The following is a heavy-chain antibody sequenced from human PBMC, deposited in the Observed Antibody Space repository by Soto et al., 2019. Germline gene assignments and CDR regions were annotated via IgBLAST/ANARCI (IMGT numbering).Heavy chain of an antibody. CDR2: ISGSGGST. Sequence: GGSLRLSCAAYGFTFSSYAMSWVRQAPGKGLEWVSAISGSGGSTYYADSVKGLFTISRDNAKNTLYLQMNSLRAEDTAVYYCAKKDKAMATGYWGQGTLVTVSS. J-gene: IGHJ4*02. D-gene: IGHD5-18*01. V-gene: IGHV3-23*01. CDR1: GFTFSSYA. CDR3: AKKDKAMATGY.